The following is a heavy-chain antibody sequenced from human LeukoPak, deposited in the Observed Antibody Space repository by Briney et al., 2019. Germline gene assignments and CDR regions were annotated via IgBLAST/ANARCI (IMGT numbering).Heavy chain of an antibody. D-gene: IGHD6-19*01. V-gene: IGHV3-7*01. J-gene: IGHJ4*02. CDR3: ARGFRGWYAEGFDY. CDR1: GFTFSSYW. CDR2: IKQDGSEK. Sequence: GGSLSLSCVASGFTFSSYWMTWVRQAPGKGLEWVANIKQDGSEKYYVDSVKGRFTISRDNAKNSLYLQMNSLRAEDTAVYYCARGFRGWYAEGFDYWGQGTVVTVSS.